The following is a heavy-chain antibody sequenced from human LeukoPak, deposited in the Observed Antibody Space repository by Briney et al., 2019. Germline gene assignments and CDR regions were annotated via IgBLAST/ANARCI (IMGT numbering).Heavy chain of an antibody. V-gene: IGHV3-9*01. CDR1: GFTFDDYA. CDR2: ISWNSGSI. CDR3: AKDKSGSYFSAFDI. J-gene: IGHJ3*02. D-gene: IGHD1-26*01. Sequence: PGRSPRLSCAASGFTFDDYAMHWVRQAPGKGLEWVSGISWNSGSIGYADSVKGRFTISRDNAKNSLYLQMNSLRAEDTALYYCAKDKSGSYFSAFDIWGQGTMVTVSS.